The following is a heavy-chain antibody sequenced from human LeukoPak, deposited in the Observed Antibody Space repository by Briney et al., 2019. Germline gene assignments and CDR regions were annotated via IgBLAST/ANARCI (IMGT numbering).Heavy chain of an antibody. J-gene: IGHJ5*02. CDR1: GGSISSYY. CDR2: IYTSGGT. D-gene: IGHD2-8*01. CDR3: ARDRGYCTNGVCYTDNWFDP. V-gene: IGHV4-4*07. Sequence: SETLSLTCTVSGGSISSYYWSWIRQPAGEGLEWIGRIYTSGGTNYNPSLKSRVTMSVDTSKNQFSLKLRSVTAADTAVYYCARDRGYCTNGVCYTDNWFDPWGQGTLVTVSS.